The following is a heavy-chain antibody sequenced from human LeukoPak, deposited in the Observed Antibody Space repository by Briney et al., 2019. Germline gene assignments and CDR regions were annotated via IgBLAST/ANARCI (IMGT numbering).Heavy chain of an antibody. CDR2: ISGSTRDI. CDR3: ARGRIQLWYFDY. CDR1: GFTFSSYA. D-gene: IGHD5-18*01. J-gene: IGHJ4*02. V-gene: IGHV3-21*01. Sequence: PGGSLRLSCAAAGFTFSSYAMHWVRQVAGKGLEWVSSISGSTRDIYYADSVKGRFTISRDNAKNSVYLQMNSLRAEDTAVYYCARGRIQLWYFDYWGQGTLVTVSS.